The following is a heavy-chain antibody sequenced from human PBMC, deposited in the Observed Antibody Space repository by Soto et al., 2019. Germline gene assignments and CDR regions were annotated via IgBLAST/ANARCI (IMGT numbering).Heavy chain of an antibody. CDR3: ARDQDTPMVKGGWSDP. D-gene: IGHD5-18*01. Sequence: ASVKVSCKASGYTFTGYYIHWVRQAPGQGLEWMGWINPNSGGTKYAQKFQGRVTMTRDTSISKVYLELSRLRSDDTAVYYCARDQDTPMVKGGWSDPWGQ. V-gene: IGHV1-2*02. CDR2: INPNSGGT. CDR1: GYTFTGYY. J-gene: IGHJ5*02.